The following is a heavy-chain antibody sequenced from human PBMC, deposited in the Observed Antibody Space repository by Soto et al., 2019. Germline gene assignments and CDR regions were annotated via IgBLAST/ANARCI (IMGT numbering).Heavy chain of an antibody. CDR1: GYSFTSHW. D-gene: IGHD2-21*02. V-gene: IGHV5-51*01. Sequence: GESLKISCKGSGYSFTSHWIGWVRQMPGKGLEWMGIIYPGDSDTRYSPSFQGQVTISADKSISTAYLQWSSLKASDTAMYYCARAYCGGDCYSYNWFDPWGQGTLVTVSS. CDR3: ARAYCGGDCYSYNWFDP. CDR2: IYPGDSDT. J-gene: IGHJ5*02.